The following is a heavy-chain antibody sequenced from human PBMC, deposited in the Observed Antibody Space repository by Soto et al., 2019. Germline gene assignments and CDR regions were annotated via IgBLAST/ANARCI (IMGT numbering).Heavy chain of an antibody. CDR1: GYSFTDYH. Sequence: QVQLVQSGAEVKKPGASVRVSCKASGYSFTDYHIHWVRQAPGQGLEWLGRINPKSGGTSTAQKFQGWVTMTRDRSISTVYMELTRLRSDDMAVYFCARGHSTDCSNGVCSFFYNHEMDVWGQGTTVTVSS. CDR3: ARGHSTDCSNGVCSFFYNHEMDV. V-gene: IGHV1-2*04. J-gene: IGHJ6*02. D-gene: IGHD2-8*01. CDR2: INPKSGGT.